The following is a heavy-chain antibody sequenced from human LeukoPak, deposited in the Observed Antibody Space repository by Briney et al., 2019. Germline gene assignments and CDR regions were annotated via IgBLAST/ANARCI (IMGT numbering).Heavy chain of an antibody. D-gene: IGHD3-10*01. CDR1: GLTFTRHG. J-gene: IGHJ5*01. Sequence: GRSLRLSCAASGLTFTRHGFHWVRQAPGRGLEWLTFISLDGSRKSYADSVKGRFTFSRDDSKNTLYLEMNSLRAEDTATYYCARDRAVSWLDSWGLGTLVTVSS. V-gene: IGHV3-33*05. CDR2: ISLDGSRK. CDR3: ARDRAVSWLDS.